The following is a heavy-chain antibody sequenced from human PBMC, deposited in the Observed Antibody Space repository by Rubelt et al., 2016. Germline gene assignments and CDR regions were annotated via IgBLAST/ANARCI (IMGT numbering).Heavy chain of an antibody. CDR1: GGSISSYY. D-gene: IGHD3-22*01. J-gene: IGHJ4*02. V-gene: IGHV4-59*01. Sequence: QVQLQESGPGLVKPSETLSLTCTVSGGSISSYYWSWIRQPPGKGLEWIGYIYYSGSTNYNPSLKSRVTISVDTSKNQFSLKLGSVTAADTAVYYCARDSYDSSGYYDFDYWGQGTLVTVSS. CDR2: IYYSGST. CDR3: ARDSYDSSGYYDFDY.